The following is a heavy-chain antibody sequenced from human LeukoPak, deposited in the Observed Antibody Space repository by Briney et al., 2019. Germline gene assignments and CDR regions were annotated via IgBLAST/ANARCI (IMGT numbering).Heavy chain of an antibody. CDR2: TYYRSTWYN. Sequence: SQTLSLTCAISGESVSSNSVTWNWIRQSPSRGLEWLGRTYYRSTWYNDYAVSVRGRITVNPDTSKNQFSLHLNSVTPEDTAVYYCARRLTQYDCFDPWGQGILVTVSS. CDR1: GESVSSNSVT. V-gene: IGHV6-1*01. J-gene: IGHJ5*02. D-gene: IGHD2-2*01. CDR3: ARRLTQYDCFDP.